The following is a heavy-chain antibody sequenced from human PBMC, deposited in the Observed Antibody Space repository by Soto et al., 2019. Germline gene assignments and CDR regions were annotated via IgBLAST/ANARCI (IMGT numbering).Heavy chain of an antibody. D-gene: IGHD6-19*01. CDR2: IRGSSSHR. Sequence: QVQLVESGGGLVKPGGSLRLSCAASGFTFSDYYMSCIRQAPGKGLEWLSYIRGSSSHRDYANSVKGRFTISRDNAKNLLYLQMNSLRVEDTAVYYCARGGGSGWTPDYWGRGTRVTVSS. CDR1: GFTFSDYY. J-gene: IGHJ4*02. CDR3: ARGGGSGWTPDY. V-gene: IGHV3-11*05.